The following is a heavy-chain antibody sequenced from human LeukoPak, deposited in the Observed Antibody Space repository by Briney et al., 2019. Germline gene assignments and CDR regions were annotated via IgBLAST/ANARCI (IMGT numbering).Heavy chain of an antibody. V-gene: IGHV1-24*01. Sequence: ASVKVSCTVSGYTLTELSMHWVRQAPGKGLEWMGGFDPEDGETIYAQKFQGRVTMTEDTSTDTAYMELSSLRSEDTAVYYCATGQNYGDYDRTVGIDVWGQGTTVTVSS. J-gene: IGHJ6*02. CDR1: GYTLTELS. CDR2: FDPEDGET. CDR3: ATGQNYGDYDRTVGIDV. D-gene: IGHD4-17*01.